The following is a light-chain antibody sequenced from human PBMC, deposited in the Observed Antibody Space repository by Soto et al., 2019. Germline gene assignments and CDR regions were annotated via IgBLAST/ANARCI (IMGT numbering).Light chain of an antibody. CDR3: QQYNSWT. Sequence: DNQMTKSPSTLSASVGDGATITCRASQSISSLLAWYQQKPGKAPKLLIYDASSLESGVPSRFSGSGSGTEFTLTISSLQPDDFATYYVQQYNSWTFGQGTKV. CDR2: DAS. V-gene: IGKV1-5*01. J-gene: IGKJ1*01. CDR1: QSISSL.